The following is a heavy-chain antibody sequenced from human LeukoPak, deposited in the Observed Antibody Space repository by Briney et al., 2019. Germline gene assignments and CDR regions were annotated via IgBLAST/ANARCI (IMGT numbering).Heavy chain of an antibody. J-gene: IGHJ6*03. CDR3: AREEYNWNSGLYYYYMDV. V-gene: IGHV1-8*01. D-gene: IGHD1-7*01. Sequence: ASVTVSCKASGYTFTSYDINWVRQATGQGLEWMGWMNPNSGNTGYAQKFQGRVTTTRDTSISTAYMELSRLRSDDTAVYYCAREEYNWNSGLYYYYMDVWGKGTTVTVSS. CDR2: MNPNSGNT. CDR1: GYTFTSYD.